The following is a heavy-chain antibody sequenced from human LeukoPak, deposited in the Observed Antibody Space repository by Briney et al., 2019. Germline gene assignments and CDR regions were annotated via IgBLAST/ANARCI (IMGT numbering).Heavy chain of an antibody. J-gene: IGHJ6*02. D-gene: IGHD2-2*01. Sequence: GGSLRLSCAASGFTFRSYSMNCGRQAPGEGLEWVSSISSSSSYIYYADSVKGRFTISRDNPKHSLYLQTNSLRAEDTAVYYCARVSCSSTSCYFYYYYGMDVWGQGTTVTVSS. CDR2: ISSSSSYI. CDR3: ARVSCSSTSCYFYYYYGMDV. CDR1: GFTFRSYS. V-gene: IGHV3-21*01.